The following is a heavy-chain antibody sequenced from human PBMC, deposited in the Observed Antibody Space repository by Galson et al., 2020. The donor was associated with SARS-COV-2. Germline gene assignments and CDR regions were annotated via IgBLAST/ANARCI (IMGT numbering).Heavy chain of an antibody. D-gene: IGHD5-12*01. CDR3: ARSVTYEDDAFDI. Sequence: GESLKISCAAPGFTLSDYYMSWLRQAPGTGLEWVSYSTSSGDYTNYADSVEGRFTISRDNAKNSLYLQMNSLRAEDTAVYYCARSVTYEDDAFDIWGQGTMVTVSS. CDR2: STSSGDYT. CDR1: GFTLSDYY. J-gene: IGHJ3*02. V-gene: IGHV3-11*06.